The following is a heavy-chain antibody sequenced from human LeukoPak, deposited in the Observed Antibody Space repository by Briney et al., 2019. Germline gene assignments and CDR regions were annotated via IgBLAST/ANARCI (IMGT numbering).Heavy chain of an antibody. CDR2: INPNSGGT. D-gene: IGHD2-2*02. Sequence: ASVKVSCKASGYTFTGYYMHWVRQAPGQGLEWMGWINPNSGGTNYAQKFQGRVTMTWDTSISTAYMELSRLRSDDTAVYYCARLLLGYCSSTSCYMDAFDIWGQGTMVTVSS. CDR1: GYTFTGYY. CDR3: ARLLLGYCSSTSCYMDAFDI. V-gene: IGHV1-2*02. J-gene: IGHJ3*02.